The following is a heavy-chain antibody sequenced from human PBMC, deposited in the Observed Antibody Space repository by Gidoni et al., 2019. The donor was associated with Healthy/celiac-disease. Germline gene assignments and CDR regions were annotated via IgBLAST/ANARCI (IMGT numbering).Heavy chain of an antibody. CDR2: ISYDGSNK. J-gene: IGHJ4*02. V-gene: IGHV3-30-3*01. Sequence: QVQLVESGGGVVQPGRSLRLSCAASGFTFISFAMHWVRQAPGKGLEWVAVISYDGSNKYYADSVKGRFTISRDNSKNTLYLQMNSLRAEDTAVYYCARAHLGGLMITFGGVIAFDYWGQGTLVTVSS. CDR3: ARAHLGGLMITFGGVIAFDY. CDR1: GFTFISFA. D-gene: IGHD3-16*02.